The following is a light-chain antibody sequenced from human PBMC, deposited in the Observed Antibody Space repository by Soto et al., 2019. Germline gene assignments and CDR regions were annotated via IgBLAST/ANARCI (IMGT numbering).Light chain of an antibody. CDR2: TNN. CDR1: SSNIGAGYD. V-gene: IGLV1-40*01. J-gene: IGLJ1*01. Sequence: QSVLTQPPSVCGAPGQRVTISCTGSSSNIGAGYDVHWYLQVPGTAPKLLVYTNNNRPSGVPDRFSGSKSDTSASLAITGLQAEDEADYYCQSYDSRLTDYVFGTGTKVTVL. CDR3: QSYDSRLTDYV.